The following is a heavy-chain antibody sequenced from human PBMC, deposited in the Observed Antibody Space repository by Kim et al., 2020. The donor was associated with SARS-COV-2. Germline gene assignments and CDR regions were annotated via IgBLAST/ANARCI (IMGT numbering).Heavy chain of an antibody. CDR2: ISNNGGST. D-gene: IGHD6-19*01. V-gene: IGHV3-64D*06. J-gene: IGHJ4*02. Sequence: GGSLRLSCSVSGFTFSSYAMHWVRQAPGKGLEYVSGISNNGGSTYYADSVKDRFIISRDNSKNTLYLQMSSLRSEDTAVYYCVKERTNGWYDFDYWGQGTLVTVSS. CDR3: VKERTNGWYDFDY. CDR1: GFTFSSYA.